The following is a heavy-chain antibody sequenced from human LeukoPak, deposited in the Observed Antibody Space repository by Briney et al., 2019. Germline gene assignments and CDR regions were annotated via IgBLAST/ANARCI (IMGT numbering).Heavy chain of an antibody. Sequence: PSQTLSLTCTVSGGSISSSDYYWSWIRQRPGMGLEWIGYIYYSGSTYYKPSLRSRVTISVDTSKNQFSLKLSSVTAADTAVYYCARGEGSIDYWGQGTLVTVSS. CDR2: IYYSGST. CDR1: GGSISSSDYY. CDR3: ARGEGSIDY. V-gene: IGHV4-30-4*01. J-gene: IGHJ4*02. D-gene: IGHD5/OR15-5a*01.